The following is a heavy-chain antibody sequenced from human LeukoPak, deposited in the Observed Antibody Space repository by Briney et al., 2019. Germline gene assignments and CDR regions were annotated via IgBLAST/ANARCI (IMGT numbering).Heavy chain of an antibody. D-gene: IGHD3-10*01. Sequence: GGSLRLSCTACGFSFSTSTRNWVRQAPGRGLEWLSSISSSGSSTYYADSVKGRFTISRDNAKNSLYLQINSLRAEDTALYYCARDSYWLGVTIGAFDIWGQRTMVTVSS. V-gene: IGHV3-21*01. CDR2: ISSSGSST. CDR1: GFSFSTST. J-gene: IGHJ3*02. CDR3: ARDSYWLGVTIGAFDI.